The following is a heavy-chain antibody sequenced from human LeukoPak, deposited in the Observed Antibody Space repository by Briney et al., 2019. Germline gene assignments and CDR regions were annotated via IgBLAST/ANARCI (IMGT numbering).Heavy chain of an antibody. CDR3: AKGNYGEKIDY. CDR2: ISASGGAT. J-gene: IGHJ4*02. Sequence: GGSLRLSCAASGFTFLRHGMTWFRQAPGKGLEWVSGISASGGATYDADSVKGRFTISRDNSKNTLYLQMNSLKAEDAALYYCAKGNYGEKIDYWGPGTLVTVSS. CDR1: GFTFLRHG. V-gene: IGHV3-23*01. D-gene: IGHD4-17*01.